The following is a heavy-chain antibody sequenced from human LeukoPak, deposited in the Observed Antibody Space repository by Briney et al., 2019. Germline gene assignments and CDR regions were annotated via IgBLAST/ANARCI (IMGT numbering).Heavy chain of an antibody. CDR1: GGSIRSYY. J-gene: IGHJ4*02. CDR3: ARGWVGSPNDY. CDR2: IYYSGST. Sequence: PSETLSLTCTVSGGSIRSYYWSWIRQPPGKGLEWIAYIYYSGSTNYNPSLKSRVTISVDTSKNQFSLKLSSVTAADTAVYYCARGWVGSPNDYWGQGTLVTVSS. V-gene: IGHV4-59*12. D-gene: IGHD1-26*01.